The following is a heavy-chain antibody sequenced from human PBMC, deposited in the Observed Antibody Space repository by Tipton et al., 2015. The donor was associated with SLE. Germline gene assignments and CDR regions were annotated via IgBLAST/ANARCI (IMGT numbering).Heavy chain of an antibody. V-gene: IGHV1-18*01. J-gene: IGHJ3*02. Sequence: QVQLVQSGAEVKKPGASVKVSCKASGYTFIYYGLSWVRQAPGQGLEWMGWISAYNGNTNYAQKLQDRVTVTTDTSTSTAYMELRSLRSDDTAVYYCARAGTWIQGSHDAFDIWGQGTMVTVSS. CDR3: ARAGTWIQGSHDAFDI. D-gene: IGHD5-18*01. CDR1: GYTFIYYG. CDR2: ISAYNGNT.